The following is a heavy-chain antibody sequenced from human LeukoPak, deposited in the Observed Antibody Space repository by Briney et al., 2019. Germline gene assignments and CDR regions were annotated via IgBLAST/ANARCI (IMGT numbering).Heavy chain of an antibody. CDR3: AKDISYGWYYFDY. D-gene: IGHD6-19*01. V-gene: IGHV3-9*01. CDR2: ISWNSGSI. Sequence: GGSLRLSCAASGFTFDDYAMHWVRQAPGKGLEWDSGISWNSGSIGYADSVKGRFTISRDNAKNSLYLQMNSLRAEDTALYYCAKDISYGWYYFDYWGQGTLVTVSS. J-gene: IGHJ4*02. CDR1: GFTFDDYA.